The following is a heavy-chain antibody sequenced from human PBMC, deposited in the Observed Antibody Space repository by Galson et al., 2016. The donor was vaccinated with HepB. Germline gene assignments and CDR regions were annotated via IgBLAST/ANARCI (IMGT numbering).Heavy chain of an antibody. V-gene: IGHV3-74*01. CDR3: ARSSGSGVDY. D-gene: IGHD3-10*01. Sequence: SLRLSCAASGFTFSKYWMHWVRQAPGKGLVWVPRINSDGSSTSYADSVKGRFTISRDNAKNTLSLQMSSLRVEDTAVYYCARSSGSGVDYWGQGTMVTVSS. CDR2: INSDGSST. CDR1: GFTFSKYW. J-gene: IGHJ4*02.